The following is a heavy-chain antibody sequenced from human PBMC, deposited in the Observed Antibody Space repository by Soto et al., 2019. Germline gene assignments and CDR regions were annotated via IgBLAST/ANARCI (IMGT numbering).Heavy chain of an antibody. CDR3: VRSRSGAVADSFDL. V-gene: IGHV3-30-3*01. CDR2: VSKDGSVK. CDR1: GFTFSRHA. D-gene: IGHD3-10*01. J-gene: IGHJ4*02. Sequence: GGSLRLSCEGSGFTFSRHALYWVRQAPGKGLEWVAVVSKDGSVKYWIESVKGRFTLSRDNSKNTVYLEMNSLRPEDTGVYYCVRSRSGAVADSFDLWGQGTLVTVSS.